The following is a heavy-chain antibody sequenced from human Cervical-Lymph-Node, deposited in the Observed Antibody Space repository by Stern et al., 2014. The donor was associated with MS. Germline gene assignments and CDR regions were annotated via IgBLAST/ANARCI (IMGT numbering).Heavy chain of an antibody. D-gene: IGHD1-26*01. CDR3: AKDAWEVHNWFGP. V-gene: IGHV3-30*18. CDR2: ISYDGSDQ. CDR1: GYTFSSYG. J-gene: IGHJ5*02. Sequence: VQLVESGGGVVQPGNSLRLSCAASGYTFSSYGMHWVRQAPGKGLEWVAVISYDGSDQYYADSVKGRFTISRDKSKNTVYLQMNSLRPEDTAVYYCAKDAWEVHNWFGPWGHGTLVTVSS.